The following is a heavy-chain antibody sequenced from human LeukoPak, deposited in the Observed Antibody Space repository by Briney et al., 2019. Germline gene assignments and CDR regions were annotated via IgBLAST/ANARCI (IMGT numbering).Heavy chain of an antibody. CDR3: ARENSGSYREFDY. CDR2: IYTSGST. V-gene: IGHV4-4*07. D-gene: IGHD1-26*01. Sequence: SETLSLTCTVSGGSISSYCWSRIRQPAGKGLEWIGRIYTSGSTNYNASLKSRVSMSVDTSKNQFSLKLSSVSAADTAVFYCARENSGSYREFDYWGQGTLVTVSS. J-gene: IGHJ4*02. CDR1: GGSISSYC.